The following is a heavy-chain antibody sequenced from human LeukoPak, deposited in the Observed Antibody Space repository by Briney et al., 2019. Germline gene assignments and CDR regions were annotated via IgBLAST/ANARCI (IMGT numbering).Heavy chain of an antibody. CDR2: INPSAGST. Sequence: ASVPVSFKASGCTFATYYMHWVGQPPGRGREGMGIINPSAGSTIYSQTFQGRFTMTRDTSTSTVYMELSSLRSADTAVYYCARVPGGEVTADAYWGQGNLVSVSS. V-gene: IGHV1-46*01. D-gene: IGHD3-10*01. CDR3: ARVPGGEVTADAY. CDR1: GCTFATYY. J-gene: IGHJ4*02.